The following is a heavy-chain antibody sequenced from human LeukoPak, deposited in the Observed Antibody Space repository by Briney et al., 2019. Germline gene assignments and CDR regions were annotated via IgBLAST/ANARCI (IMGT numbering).Heavy chain of an antibody. J-gene: IGHJ4*02. Sequence: ASVKVSCKASANTYTNEYMHWVRQAPAQELEGMGMINLRGDSPSYAQNFQGRVTMTMDTSTNTVHMELSGLTADDTAVYYCALEMMRAPTLDDWGQGTLVTVSS. V-gene: IGHV1-46*01. CDR1: ANTYTNEY. CDR3: ALEMMRAPTLDD. D-gene: IGHD3-16*01. CDR2: INLRGDSP.